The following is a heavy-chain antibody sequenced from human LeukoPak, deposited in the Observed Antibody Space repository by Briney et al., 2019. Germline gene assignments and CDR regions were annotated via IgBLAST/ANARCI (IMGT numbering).Heavy chain of an antibody. CDR1: AYTFTSYG. CDR3: ARALRFLEWLYYGSDY. CDR2: ISAYNGNT. J-gene: IGHJ4*02. D-gene: IGHD3-3*01. V-gene: IGHV1-18*01. Sequence: ASVKVSCKASAYTFTSYGISWVRQAPGQGLEWMGWISAYNGNTNYAQKLQGRVTMTTDTSTSTAYMELRSLRSDDTAVYYCARALRFLEWLYYGSDYWGQGTLVTVSS.